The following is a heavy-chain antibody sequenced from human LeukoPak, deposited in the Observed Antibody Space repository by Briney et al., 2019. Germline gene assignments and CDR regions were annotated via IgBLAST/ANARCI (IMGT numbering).Heavy chain of an antibody. CDR3: ARDNDKVVDH. D-gene: IGHD1-1*01. Sequence: ASVKVSCKTTGYTFSNYGISWVRQAPGQGLEWIGWITAYNGNRVYAQRFQGRITLTTDTSTSTSYMELRSLEYDDTAIYYCARDNDKVVDHWGQGTLVTVSS. CDR2: ITAYNGNR. V-gene: IGHV1-18*01. J-gene: IGHJ4*01. CDR1: GYTFSNYG.